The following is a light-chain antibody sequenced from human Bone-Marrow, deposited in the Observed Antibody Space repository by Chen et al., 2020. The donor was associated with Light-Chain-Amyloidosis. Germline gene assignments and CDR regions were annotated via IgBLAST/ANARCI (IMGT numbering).Light chain of an antibody. CDR1: QSVSSY. V-gene: IGKV3-11*01. J-gene: IGKJ1*01. CDR3: QQRSNWPT. CDR2: DAS. Sequence: ENVFTQSPATLSLSPGERATLSCRASQSVSSYLAWYQQKPGQAPRLLIYDASNRATGIPARFSGSGSGTDFTLTISSLEPEDFAVYYCQQRSNWPTFGQGTKVEIK.